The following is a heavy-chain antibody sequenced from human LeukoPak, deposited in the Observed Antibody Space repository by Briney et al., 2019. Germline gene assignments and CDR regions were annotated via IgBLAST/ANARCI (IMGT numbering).Heavy chain of an antibody. D-gene: IGHD3-16*01. J-gene: IGHJ3*02. V-gene: IGHV3-21*01. CDR2: IGSSGSHI. Sequence: GGSLRLSCTVSGGTFSSHCMNWVRQTPGKGLEWVSSIGSSGSHIYYADSVKGRFTISRDNAKHSLYLQMNSLRAEDTGVYYSARVGVGGTREVTFDIWGQGTMVTVSS. CDR1: GGTFSSHC. CDR3: ARVGVGGTREVTFDI.